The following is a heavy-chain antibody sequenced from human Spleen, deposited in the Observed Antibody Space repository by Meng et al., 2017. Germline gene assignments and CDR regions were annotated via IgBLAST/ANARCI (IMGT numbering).Heavy chain of an antibody. CDR2: MNQDGSDK. CDR3: ARDRGDYLDS. Sequence: GESLKISCAASGFTFGSCWMSWVRQAPGKGLEWVANMNQDGSDKYYLDSVKGRFTISRDNAKNSLYLQMNSLRADDTAVYYCARDRGDYLDSWGQGTLVTVSS. J-gene: IGHJ4*02. CDR1: GFTFGSCW. V-gene: IGHV3-7*01.